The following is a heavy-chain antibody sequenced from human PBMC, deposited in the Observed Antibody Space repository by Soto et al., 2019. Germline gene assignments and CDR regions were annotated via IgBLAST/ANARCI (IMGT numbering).Heavy chain of an antibody. V-gene: IGHV3-23*01. CDR3: AKEPYSSGWYNYFDY. D-gene: IGHD6-19*01. Sequence: PGGSLRLSCTASGFTFISYAMTWVRQAPGKGLEWVSAISSGGGATYYTDSVKGRFTISRDNSKNTLYLQMNSLRAEDTAVYYSAKEPYSSGWYNYFDYWGQGTLVTVSS. CDR1: GFTFISYA. CDR2: ISSGGGAT. J-gene: IGHJ4*02.